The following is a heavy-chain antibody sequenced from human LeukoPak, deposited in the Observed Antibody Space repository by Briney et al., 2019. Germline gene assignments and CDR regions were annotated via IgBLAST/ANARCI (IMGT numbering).Heavy chain of an antibody. Sequence: SETLSLTCTVSGGSISNYYWNWTRQPPGKGLEWIGYIYYSGSTNYNPSLKSRVTISVDTSKNQFSLKLTSVTAADTAVYYCARCPYSSSTLFDYWGQGTLVTVSS. D-gene: IGHD6-6*01. CDR3: ARCPYSSSTLFDY. CDR1: GGSISNYY. V-gene: IGHV4-59*01. CDR2: IYYSGST. J-gene: IGHJ4*02.